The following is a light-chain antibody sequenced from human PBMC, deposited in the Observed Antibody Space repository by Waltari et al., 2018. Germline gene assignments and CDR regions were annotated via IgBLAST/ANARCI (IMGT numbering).Light chain of an antibody. CDR1: SSDVGGYNY. J-gene: IGLJ2*01. CDR3: SSYTSSSTPV. V-gene: IGLV2-14*01. Sequence: QSALTQPASVSGSPGQSITISCTGTSSDVGGYNYVSWYQQHPGKAPKLMIYDVSNRPSGVSSRVSGSKSGNTASLTISGLQAEDEADYYCSSYTSSSTPVFGGGTKLTVL. CDR2: DVS.